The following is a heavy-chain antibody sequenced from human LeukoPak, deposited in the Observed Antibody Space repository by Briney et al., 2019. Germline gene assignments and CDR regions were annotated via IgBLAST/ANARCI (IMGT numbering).Heavy chain of an antibody. Sequence: GGPLRLSCAASGFTLSSYEMNCVPHAPQKGLECVSYISSSGSTIYYADSVRRLFTLSRENAKNSLDLQMNSLRAEDTAGYYCARERQAAAAGWNAFDIWGQGTMVTVSS. CDR2: ISSSGSTI. D-gene: IGHD6-13*01. CDR3: ARERQAAAAGWNAFDI. CDR1: GFTLSSYE. J-gene: IGHJ3*02. V-gene: IGHV3-48*03.